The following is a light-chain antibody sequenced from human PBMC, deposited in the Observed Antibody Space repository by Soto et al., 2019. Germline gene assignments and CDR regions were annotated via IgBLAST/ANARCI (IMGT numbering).Light chain of an antibody. CDR2: GAS. CDR3: QQYGSSTWT. V-gene: IGKV3-20*01. CDR1: QSVNIN. J-gene: IGKJ1*01. Sequence: ILTTQSPATLSLPPVPSHTLSCRASQSVNINLAWYQQKPGQAPRVLIYGASSRATGIPDRFSGSGSGTDFTLTISRLEPEDFAVYYCQQYGSSTWTFGQGTKVDIK.